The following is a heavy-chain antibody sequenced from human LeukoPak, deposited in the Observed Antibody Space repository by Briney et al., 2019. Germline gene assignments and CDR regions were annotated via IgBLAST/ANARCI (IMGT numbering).Heavy chain of an antibody. CDR3: ARGRIVVVVAATTSNYYYYYGMDV. Sequence: PSETLSLTCTVSGGSISSYYWSWIRQPPGKGLEWIGYIYYSGGTNYNPSLKSRVTISVDTSKNQFSLKLSSVTAADTAVYYCARGRIVVVVAATTSNYYYYYGMDVWGQGTTVTVSS. CDR1: GGSISSYY. V-gene: IGHV4-59*12. CDR2: IYYSGGT. J-gene: IGHJ6*02. D-gene: IGHD2-15*01.